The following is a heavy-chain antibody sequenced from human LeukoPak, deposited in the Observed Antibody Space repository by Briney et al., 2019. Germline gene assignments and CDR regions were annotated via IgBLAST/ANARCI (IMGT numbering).Heavy chain of an antibody. J-gene: IGHJ4*02. D-gene: IGHD3-16*02. CDR2: INHSGST. CDR1: GGSFSGYY. CDR3: AREGVGMITFGGVIVTYYFDY. Sequence: PSETLSLSCAVYGGSFSGYYWSGIRQPPGKGLEWSGEINHSGSTNYNPSLKSRVTISVDTCKNQCSLKLSSVTAADTAVYYCAREGVGMITFGGVIVTYYFDYWGQGTLVTVSS. V-gene: IGHV4-34*01.